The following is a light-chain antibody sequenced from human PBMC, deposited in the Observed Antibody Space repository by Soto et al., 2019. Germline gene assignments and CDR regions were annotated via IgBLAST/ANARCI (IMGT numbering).Light chain of an antibody. V-gene: IGKV3-20*01. CDR3: QQYDSSRT. CDR1: RNVGSK. CDR2: GAS. Sequence: EIVMTQSPATLSVSPGERATLSCRASRNVGSKLAWYMQKPGQSPRLLIYGASSRATGIPDRFSGSGSGTDFTLTISRLEPEDFAVYYCQQYDSSRTFGQGTKVDSK. J-gene: IGKJ1*01.